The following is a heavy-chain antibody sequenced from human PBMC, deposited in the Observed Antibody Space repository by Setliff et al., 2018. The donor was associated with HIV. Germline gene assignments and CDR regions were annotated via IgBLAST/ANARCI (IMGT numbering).Heavy chain of an antibody. V-gene: IGHV5-51*01. D-gene: IGHD1-20*01. CDR1: GYNFTSIW. CDR2: IYPGDSDT. CDR3: ARHITGISFFSYMDV. Sequence: GESLKISCKGSGYNFTSIWIGWVRQMPGKGLEWMGIIYPGDSDTRYSPSFQGQVTISADKSISTAYLQWSSLKASDTAMYYCARHITGISFFSYMDVWGTGTTVTVSS. J-gene: IGHJ6*03.